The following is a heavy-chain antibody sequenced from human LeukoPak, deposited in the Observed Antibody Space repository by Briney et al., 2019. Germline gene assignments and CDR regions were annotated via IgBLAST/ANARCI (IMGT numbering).Heavy chain of an antibody. V-gene: IGHV4-59*01. CDR3: ARNKRGQLQSPICWFDP. D-gene: IGHD2-2*01. J-gene: IGHJ5*02. Sequence: SQTPSLTCTVSGGSIRSYYWSWIRQPPGKGLEWIGYIYYSGSTNYNPSLKSRVTISVDTSKNHFSLKLSSVTAADTAVYYCARNKRGQLQSPICWFDPWGQGTLVTVSS. CDR2: IYYSGST. CDR1: GGSIRSYY.